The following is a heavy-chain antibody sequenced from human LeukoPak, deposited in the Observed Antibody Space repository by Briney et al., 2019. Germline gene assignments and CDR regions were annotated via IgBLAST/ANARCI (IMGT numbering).Heavy chain of an antibody. CDR1: GFTVSSNY. J-gene: IGHJ4*02. D-gene: IGHD7-27*01. CDR2: ISGSGGST. V-gene: IGHV3-23*01. CDR3: AKDEANWGLYFDY. Sequence: GGSLRLSCAASGFTVSSNYMSWVRQAPGKGLEWVSAISGSGGSTYYADSVKGRFTISRDNSKNTLYLQMNSLRAEDTAVYYCAKDEANWGLYFDYWGQGTLVTVSS.